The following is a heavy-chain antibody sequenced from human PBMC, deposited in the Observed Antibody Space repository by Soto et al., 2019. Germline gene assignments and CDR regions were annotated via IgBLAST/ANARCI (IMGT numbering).Heavy chain of an antibody. Sequence: QVQLVQSGAEVKQPGSSVKVSCKTSGGTFSTYAIYWVRQAPGQGLEWMGAIIPLFGTADYAQKFQGRVTITADESTSTAYMELSSLRSEGTAVYYCARPKGSYSSGYYYFDYWGQGTLVTVSS. V-gene: IGHV1-69*01. D-gene: IGHD6-19*01. CDR3: ARPKGSYSSGYYYFDY. J-gene: IGHJ4*02. CDR1: GGTFSTYA. CDR2: IIPLFGTA.